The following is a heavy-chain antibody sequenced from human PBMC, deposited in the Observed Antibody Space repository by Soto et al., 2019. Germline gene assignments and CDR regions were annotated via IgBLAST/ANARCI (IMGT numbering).Heavy chain of an antibody. CDR2: IYYSGST. V-gene: IGHV4-31*03. CDR1: GGSITNGDYY. D-gene: IGHD4-17*01. J-gene: IGHJ2*01. CDR3: AREYGDWYFDL. Sequence: QVQLQESGPGLVKPSQTLSLTCTVSGGSITNGDYYWSWIRQHPGKGLECIGYIYYSGSTYYNPSLKCRVTMSVDTSKNPFSLKVTSVTVADTAVYYCAREYGDWYFDLWGRGTLVTVSS.